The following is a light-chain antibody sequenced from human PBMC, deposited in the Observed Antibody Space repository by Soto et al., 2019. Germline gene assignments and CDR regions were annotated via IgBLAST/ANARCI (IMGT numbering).Light chain of an antibody. CDR1: SGHSSYA. V-gene: IGLV4-69*01. CDR2: LNSDGSH. Sequence: QSVLTQSPSASASLGASVKLTCTLSSGHSSYAIAWHQQQPEKGPRYLMKLNSDGSHSKGDGIPDRFSGSSSGAERYLTIPSLQSEDEADYYCQTWGTGIQVFGGGTKLT. CDR3: QTWGTGIQV. J-gene: IGLJ2*01.